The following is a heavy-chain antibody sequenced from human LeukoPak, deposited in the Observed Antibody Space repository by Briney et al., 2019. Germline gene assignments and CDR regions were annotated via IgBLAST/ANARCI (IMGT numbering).Heavy chain of an antibody. CDR1: GGSISSYY. Sequence: SETLSLTCTVSGGSISSYYWSWIRQPPGKGLEWIGEINRSGSTNYNPSLKSRVTISVDTSKNQFSLKLSSVTAADTAVYYCARESRGGRAGDYWGQGTLVTVSS. D-gene: IGHD2-15*01. CDR3: ARESRGGRAGDY. J-gene: IGHJ4*02. V-gene: IGHV4-4*08. CDR2: INRSGST.